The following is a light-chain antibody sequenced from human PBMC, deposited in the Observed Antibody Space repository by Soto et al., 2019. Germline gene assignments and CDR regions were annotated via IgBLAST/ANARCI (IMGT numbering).Light chain of an antibody. V-gene: IGKV3-15*01. CDR1: QSVSRN. CDR2: GAS. J-gene: IGKJ1*01. Sequence: EIVMTQSPATLSVSPGERATLSGRASQSVSRNLAWYQQIPGQAPRLLISGASTRATGIPARFSGSGSGTEFTLTISSLQSEDFAVYYCQQYNNWPQTFGQGTKVDIK. CDR3: QQYNNWPQT.